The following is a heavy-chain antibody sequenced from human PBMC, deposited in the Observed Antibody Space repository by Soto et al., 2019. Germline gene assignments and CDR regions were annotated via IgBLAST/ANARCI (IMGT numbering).Heavy chain of an antibody. CDR3: ARDIEPPGLFFDY. V-gene: IGHV3-11*01. CDR1: GFSFSDYY. J-gene: IGHJ4*02. D-gene: IGHD6-13*01. CDR2: ISFSTTSI. Sequence: QVQLVESGGGLVKPGGSLRLSCAASGFSFSDYYMSWIRQAPGKGLEWVSYISFSTTSIYYAESVKGRFTISRDNAKNSLYLQMNSLRVEDTAVYYCARDIEPPGLFFDYWGQGILVTVSS.